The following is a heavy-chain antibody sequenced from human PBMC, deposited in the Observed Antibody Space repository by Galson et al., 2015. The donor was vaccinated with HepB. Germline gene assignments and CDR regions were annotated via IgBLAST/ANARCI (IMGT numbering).Heavy chain of an antibody. CDR1: GFTFSNYA. Sequence: SLRLSCAASGFTFSNYAMSWVRQAPGKGLEWVSSISGSGGSTYYADSVKGRFTISRDNSKNTIYMRMNSLSAEDTAMYYCAKASCTTTSCFEGEFDSWRQGTLVVV. CDR3: AKASCTTTSCFEGEFDS. J-gene: IGHJ4*02. D-gene: IGHD2-2*01. V-gene: IGHV3-23*01. CDR2: ISGSGGST.